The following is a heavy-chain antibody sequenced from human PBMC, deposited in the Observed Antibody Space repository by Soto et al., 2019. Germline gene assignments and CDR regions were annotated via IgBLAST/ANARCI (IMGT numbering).Heavy chain of an antibody. Sequence: GGSLRLSCVASGFTFTNSGFHWVRQAPGKGLEWVAVISYDGNEYYVDSVKGRFTISRDNSKNTLNLQMNTLRAEDTAVYYCAKGGSKAGMDVWGQGTTVTVSS. CDR2: ISYDGNE. J-gene: IGHJ6*02. CDR1: GFTFTNSG. D-gene: IGHD1-26*01. V-gene: IGHV3-30*18. CDR3: AKGGSKAGMDV.